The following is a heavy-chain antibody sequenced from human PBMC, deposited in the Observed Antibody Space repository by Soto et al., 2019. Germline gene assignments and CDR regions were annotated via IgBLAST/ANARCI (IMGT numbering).Heavy chain of an antibody. J-gene: IGHJ4*02. D-gene: IGHD2-8*01. CDR3: VRGGWSVDY. V-gene: IGHV3-7*04. Sequence: EVQLVESGGGLVQPGGSLRLSCAVSGFTFSTYWMSWVRQAPGKGLEWLANIKQDGSEKNYVDSVKGRFTISRDNAKNALYLQMSSVRAEDTAVYYCVRGGWSVDYWGQGTLVIVSS. CDR1: GFTFSTYW. CDR2: IKQDGSEK.